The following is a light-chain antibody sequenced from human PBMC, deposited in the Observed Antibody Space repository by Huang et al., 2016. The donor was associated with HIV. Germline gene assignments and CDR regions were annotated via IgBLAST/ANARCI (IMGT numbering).Light chain of an antibody. CDR2: AAS. J-gene: IGKJ1*01. CDR3: QKYDSAPRT. Sequence: MTQSPPSLSASIGDRVTLTCRASRDISTFFAWYQQKPGKPPRLLIYAASILHSGVPSRFSGGGSGTNFTLTVSSLQPEDVANYYCQKYDSAPRTFGQGTKLEL. CDR1: RDISTF. V-gene: IGKV1-27*01.